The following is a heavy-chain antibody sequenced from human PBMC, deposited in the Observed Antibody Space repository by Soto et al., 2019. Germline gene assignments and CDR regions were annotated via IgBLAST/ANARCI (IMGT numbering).Heavy chain of an antibody. CDR1: GFTFSSYA. D-gene: IGHD3-10*01. J-gene: IGHJ6*02. CDR2: ISYDGSNK. V-gene: IGHV3-30-3*01. Sequence: GGSLRLSCAASGFTFSSYAMHWVRQAPGKGLEWVAVISYDGSNKYYADSVKGRFTISRGNSKNTLYLQMNSLRAEDTAVYYCARDRQYYYGSGTAGYGMDVWGQGTTVTVSS. CDR3: ARDRQYYYGSGTAGYGMDV.